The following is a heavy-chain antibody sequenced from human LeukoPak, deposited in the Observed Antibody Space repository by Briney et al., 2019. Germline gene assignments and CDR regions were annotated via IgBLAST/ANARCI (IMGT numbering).Heavy chain of an antibody. J-gene: IGHJ4*02. CDR1: GFAFSRSW. CDR2: IKEDGSET. Sequence: GSLRLSCATSGFAFSRSWMDWVRQAPGKGLEWVANIKEDGSETHYVDSAKGRFTISRDNAKNSLFLQLDNLRVEDTAVYYCSRSLNSWGQGTLVTVSP. V-gene: IGHV3-7*01. CDR3: SRSLNS.